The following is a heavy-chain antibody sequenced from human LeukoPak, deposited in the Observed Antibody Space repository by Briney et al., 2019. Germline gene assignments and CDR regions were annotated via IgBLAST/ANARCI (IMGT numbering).Heavy chain of an antibody. CDR3: AKDTTPPKAGFDP. V-gene: IGHV3-30*02. J-gene: IGHJ5*02. CDR2: IRYDGSNK. Sequence: QPGGSLRLSCAASGFTFSSYGMHWVRQAPGKGLEWVAFIRYDGSNKYYADSVKGRFTISRDNSKNTLYLQMNSLRAEDTAVYYCAKDTTPPKAGFDPWGQGTLVTVSS. CDR1: GFTFSSYG. D-gene: IGHD1-14*01.